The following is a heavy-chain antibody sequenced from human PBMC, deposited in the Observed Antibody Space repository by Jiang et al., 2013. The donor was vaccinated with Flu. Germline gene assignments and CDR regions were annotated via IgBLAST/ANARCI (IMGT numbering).Heavy chain of an antibody. CDR3: AREENQGSYPFDY. J-gene: IGHJ4*02. Sequence: WVRQAPDQRLEWMGWINAGNGNTKYSQKFQGRVTITRDTSASTAYMELSSLRSEDTAVYYCAREENQGSYPFDYWGQGTLVTVSS. D-gene: IGHD1-26*01. V-gene: IGHV1-3*01. CDR2: INAGNGNT.